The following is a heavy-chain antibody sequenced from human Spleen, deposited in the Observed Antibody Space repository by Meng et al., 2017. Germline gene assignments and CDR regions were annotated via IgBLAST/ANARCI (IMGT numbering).Heavy chain of an antibody. Sequence: GGSLRLSCAASGFTFSSFGMNWVRQAPGKGLEWVSTVIGGGGGTYYAASVKGRFTVSRDNSNSTLFLQMNSLRADDTAVYYCAMATTHGAYWGQGTLVTVSS. CDR3: AMATTHGAY. V-gene: IGHV3-23*01. D-gene: IGHD5-24*01. J-gene: IGHJ4*02. CDR1: GFTFSSFG. CDR2: VIGGGGGT.